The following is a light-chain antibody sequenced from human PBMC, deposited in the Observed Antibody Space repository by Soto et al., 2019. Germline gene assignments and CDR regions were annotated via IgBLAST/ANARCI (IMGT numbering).Light chain of an antibody. CDR1: SSDVGGYDY. CDR3: SSFAGTTVV. V-gene: IGLV2-8*01. J-gene: IGLJ2*01. Sequence: QSALTQPPSASGSPGQSVTISCTGTSSDVGGYDYVSWYQQHPGKAPKLMIYAVSERPSGVPDRFSGSKSGNTASLTVSGLQAEDEADYYCSSFAGTTVVFGGGTKVTVL. CDR2: AVS.